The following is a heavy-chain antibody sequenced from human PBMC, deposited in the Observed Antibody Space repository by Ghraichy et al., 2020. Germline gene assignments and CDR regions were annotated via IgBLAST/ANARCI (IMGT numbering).Heavy chain of an antibody. CDR3: ARVGATAWRAFDI. V-gene: IGHV4-38-2*02. CDR1: GYSISSGYY. Sequence: SETLSLTCTVSGYSISSGYYWGWIRQPPGKGLEWIGSIYHSGSTYYNPSLKSRVTISVDTSKNQFSLKLSSVTAADTAVYYCARVGATAWRAFDIWGQGTMVTVSS. CDR2: IYHSGST. J-gene: IGHJ3*02. D-gene: IGHD1-26*01.